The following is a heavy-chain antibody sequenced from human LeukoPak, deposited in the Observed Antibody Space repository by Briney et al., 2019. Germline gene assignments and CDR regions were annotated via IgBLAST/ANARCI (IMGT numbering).Heavy chain of an antibody. D-gene: IGHD1-26*01. Sequence: ASVKVSCKASGGTFSSYAISWVRQAPGQGLEWMGGIIPILTTANYAQKFQGRVTITADESTSTAYMELSSLRSEDTAAYYCARGPQVGAFDLWGQGTMVTVSS. CDR1: GGTFSSYA. J-gene: IGHJ3*01. CDR3: ARGPQVGAFDL. CDR2: IIPILTTA. V-gene: IGHV1-69*13.